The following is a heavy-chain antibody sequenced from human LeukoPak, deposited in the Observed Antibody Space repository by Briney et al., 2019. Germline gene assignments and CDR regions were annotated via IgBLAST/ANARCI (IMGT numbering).Heavy chain of an antibody. CDR2: SSDRHYGYTT. CDR3: VRAGGTRGYDI. Sequence: PGGSLRLSCAVSGFTFTDHRMDWVRQVPGKRPQWVGRSSDRHYGYTTEYAASVQGRFTISRSASDSSFYLQMNSLKTEDTAVYYCVRAGGTRGYDIWGQGTTVIVSS. J-gene: IGHJ3*02. CDR1: GFTFTDHR. D-gene: IGHD2-15*01. V-gene: IGHV3-72*01.